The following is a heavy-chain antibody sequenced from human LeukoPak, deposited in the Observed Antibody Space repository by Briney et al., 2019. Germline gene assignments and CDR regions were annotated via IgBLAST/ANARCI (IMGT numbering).Heavy chain of an antibody. V-gene: IGHV3-21*06. J-gene: IGHJ4*02. CDR2: INNVRSHI. CDR1: GLTFSTSA. D-gene: IGHD1-26*01. CDR3: ARDPTYYLRYGYFDS. Sequence: GGSLRLSCAASGLTFSTSAMNWVRQAPGKGLAWVSSINNVRSHIYYADSVRGRFTISRDNANNVLYLQMNSLRAEDTAVYYCARDPTYYLRYGYFDSWGQGTLVTVSS.